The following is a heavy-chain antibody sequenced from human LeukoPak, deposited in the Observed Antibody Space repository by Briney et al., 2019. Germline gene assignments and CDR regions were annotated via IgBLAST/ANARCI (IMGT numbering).Heavy chain of an antibody. CDR1: GYSISSGYH. CDR3: ASLCSSTSCAEYSSSDTPDY. CDR2: IYHSGST. J-gene: IGHJ4*02. V-gene: IGHV4-38-2*01. Sequence: SETLSLTCAVSGYSISSGYHWGWIRQPPGKGLEWIGSIYHSGSTYYNPSLKSRVTISVDTSKNQFSLKLSSVTAADTAVYYCASLCSSTSCAEYSSSDTPDYWGQGTLVTVSS. D-gene: IGHD2-2*01.